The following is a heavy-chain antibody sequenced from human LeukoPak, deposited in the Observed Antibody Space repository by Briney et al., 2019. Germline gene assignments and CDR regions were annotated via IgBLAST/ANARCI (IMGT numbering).Heavy chain of an antibody. Sequence: GGSLRLSRAASGFTFSSYAMSWVRQAPGKGLEWVSAISGSGGSTYYADSVKGRFTISRDNSKNTLYLQMNSLRAEDTAVYYCAKDRTRIRDSSGYYPFDYWGQGTLVTVSS. CDR3: AKDRTRIRDSSGYYPFDY. CDR1: GFTFSSYA. V-gene: IGHV3-23*01. J-gene: IGHJ4*02. D-gene: IGHD3-22*01. CDR2: ISGSGGST.